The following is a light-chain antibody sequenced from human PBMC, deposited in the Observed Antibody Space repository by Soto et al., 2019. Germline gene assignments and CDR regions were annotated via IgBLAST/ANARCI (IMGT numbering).Light chain of an antibody. Sequence: EIVLTQSPGTLSLSPGERATLSCRASPSVSSSFLAWYQQKPGQAPRLLIYGASTRATGIPDRFSGSGSGTDFTLTISRLEPEYFAVYYCQQYDSSPSTFGQGTKVEIK. CDR2: GAS. V-gene: IGKV3-20*01. CDR1: PSVSSSF. J-gene: IGKJ1*01. CDR3: QQYDSSPST.